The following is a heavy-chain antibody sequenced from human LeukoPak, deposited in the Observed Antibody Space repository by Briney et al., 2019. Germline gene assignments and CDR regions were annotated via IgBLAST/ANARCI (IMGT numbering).Heavy chain of an antibody. J-gene: IGHJ5*02. Sequence: GGSPRLSCVASGFNFTTYPMNWVRQAPGRGLEWVSSIYSDYIYYADLVKGRFTISRDNAKNSLYLQMNNLRAEDTALYYCSPRDWFDPWGQGILVTVSS. CDR2: IYSDYI. CDR1: GFNFTTYP. V-gene: IGHV3-21*01. CDR3: SPRDWFDP.